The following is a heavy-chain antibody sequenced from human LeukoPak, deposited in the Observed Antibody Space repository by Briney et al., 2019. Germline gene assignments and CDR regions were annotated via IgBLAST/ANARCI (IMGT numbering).Heavy chain of an antibody. CDR3: ARNIVGASAFDY. D-gene: IGHD1-26*01. V-gene: IGHV1-8*01. Sequence: ASVKVSCKASGYTFTSYDINWVRQATGQGLEWMGWMNPNSGNTGYAQKFQGRVTMTRNTSISTAYMELSSLRSEDTAVYYCARNIVGASAFDYWGQGTLVTVSS. CDR1: GYTFTSYD. J-gene: IGHJ4*02. CDR2: MNPNSGNT.